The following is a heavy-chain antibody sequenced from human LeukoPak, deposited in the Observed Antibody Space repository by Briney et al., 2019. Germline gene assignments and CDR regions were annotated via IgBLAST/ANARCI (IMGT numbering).Heavy chain of an antibody. D-gene: IGHD3-10*01. CDR1: GYTFTTYG. J-gene: IGHJ5*02. CDR3: ARGYYYGSGNYYSNWFDP. Sequence: ASVKVSCKASGYTFTTYGISWVRQAPGQGLEWMGWINAHNGNTKYVEDFQGRITMATDTSTSTAYMELRSLRSDDTAVYYCARGYYYGSGNYYSNWFDPWAREPWSPSPQ. V-gene: IGHV1-18*01. CDR2: INAHNGNT.